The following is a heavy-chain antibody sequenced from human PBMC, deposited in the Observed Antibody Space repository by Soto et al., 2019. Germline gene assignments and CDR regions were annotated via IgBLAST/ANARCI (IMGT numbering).Heavy chain of an antibody. V-gene: IGHV3-21*01. CDR3: ARDQAVRGVGYYYGMDV. D-gene: IGHD3-10*01. J-gene: IGHJ6*02. CDR2: ISSSSSYI. CDR1: GFTFSSYS. Sequence: GGSLRLSCAASGFTFSSYSMNWVRQAPGKGLEWVSSISSSSSYIYYADSVKGRFTISRDNAKNSLYLQMNSLRAEDTAVYYCARDQAVRGVGYYYGMDVWGQGTTVTVSS.